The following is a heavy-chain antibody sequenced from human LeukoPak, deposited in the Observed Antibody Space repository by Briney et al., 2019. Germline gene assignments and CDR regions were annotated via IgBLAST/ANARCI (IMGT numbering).Heavy chain of an antibody. CDR1: GYTFTSYY. CDR3: ARSLTGYYDSSGF. Sequence: ASVKVSCKASGYTFTSYYMHWVRQAPGQGLEWMGIINPSGGTTSYAQKFQGRVTMTRDTSTSTIYMELSSLRSKDTAVYYCARSLTGYYDSSGFWGQGTQVTVSS. J-gene: IGHJ4*02. CDR2: INPSGGTT. D-gene: IGHD3-22*01. V-gene: IGHV1-46*01.